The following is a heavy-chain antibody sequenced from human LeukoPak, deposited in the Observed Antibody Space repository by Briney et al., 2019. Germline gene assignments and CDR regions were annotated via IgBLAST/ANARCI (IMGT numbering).Heavy chain of an antibody. Sequence: SETLSLTCTVSGGSISSSSYYWGWIRQPPGKGLEWIGSIYSSGSTYYNPSLKSRVTISVDTSKNQFSLKLSSVTAADTAVYYCARDTRISGSGSYYSETDYWGQGTLVTVSS. CDR3: ARDTRISGSGSYYSETDY. V-gene: IGHV4-39*07. J-gene: IGHJ4*02. D-gene: IGHD3-10*01. CDR1: GGSISSSSYY. CDR2: IYSSGST.